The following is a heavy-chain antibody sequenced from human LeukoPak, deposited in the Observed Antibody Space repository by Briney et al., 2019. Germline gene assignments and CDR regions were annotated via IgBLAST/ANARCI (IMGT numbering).Heavy chain of an antibody. CDR1: GFTFSSYA. Sequence: PGRSLRLSCAASGFTFSSYAMHWVRQAPGKGLEWVAVISYDGSNKYYADSVKGRFTISRDNSKNTLYLQMNSLRAEDTAVYYCARDKRAVAGRDLDYWGQGTLVTVSS. CDR2: ISYDGSNK. CDR3: ARDKRAVAGRDLDY. D-gene: IGHD6-19*01. J-gene: IGHJ4*02. V-gene: IGHV3-30-3*01.